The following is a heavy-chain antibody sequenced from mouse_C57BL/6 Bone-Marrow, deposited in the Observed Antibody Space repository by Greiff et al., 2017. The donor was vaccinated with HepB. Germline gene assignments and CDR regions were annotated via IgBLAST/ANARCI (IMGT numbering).Heavy chain of an antibody. CDR1: GFTFSDYY. Sequence: EVQLVESGGGLVQPGGSLKLSCAASGFTFSDYYMYWVRQTPEKRLEWVAYISNGGGSTYYPDTVKGRFTISKDNAKNTLYLQMSRLKSEDTAMYYCARQGGYYWYFDVWGTGTTVTVSS. J-gene: IGHJ1*03. CDR2: ISNGGGST. V-gene: IGHV5-12*01. D-gene: IGHD1-1*02. CDR3: ARQGGYYWYFDV.